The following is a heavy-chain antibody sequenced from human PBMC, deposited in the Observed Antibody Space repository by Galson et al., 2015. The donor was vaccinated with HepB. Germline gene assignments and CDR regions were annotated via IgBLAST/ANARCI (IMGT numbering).Heavy chain of an antibody. CDR1: GFTFSGYS. CDR3: ARSGERTTTIIYYYGLDV. CDR2: ISSRSSTI. D-gene: IGHD1/OR15-1a*01. Sequence: SLRLSCAASGFTFSGYSMNWVRQAPGKGLEWVSYISSRSSTIHYADSVKGRFTISRDNAKNSLHLQMNSLRDEDTAVYFCARSGERTTTIIYYYGLDVWGQGTTVTVSS. J-gene: IGHJ6*02. V-gene: IGHV3-48*02.